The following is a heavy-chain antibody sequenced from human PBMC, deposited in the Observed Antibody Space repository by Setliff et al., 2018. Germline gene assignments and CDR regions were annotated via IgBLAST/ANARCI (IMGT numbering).Heavy chain of an antibody. Sequence: AASVKVSCKASGYTFTSYAMNWVRQAPGQGLEWMGWINTNTGNPTYAQGFTGRFVFSLDTSVSTAYLQISSLKAEDTAVYYCARGGVRGVIVLPGYWGQGTLVTVS. D-gene: IGHD3-10*01. CDR3: ARGGVRGVIVLPGY. CDR2: INTNTGNP. J-gene: IGHJ4*02. V-gene: IGHV7-4-1*02. CDR1: GYTFTSYA.